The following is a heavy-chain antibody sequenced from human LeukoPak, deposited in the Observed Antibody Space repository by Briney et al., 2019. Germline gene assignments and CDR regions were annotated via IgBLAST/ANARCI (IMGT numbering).Heavy chain of an antibody. CDR3: ARDGFCTNGVCYRSSDY. D-gene: IGHD2-8*01. J-gene: IGHJ4*02. CDR2: VKQDGNEK. V-gene: IGHV3-7*01. CDR1: GFTFGSYW. Sequence: GGSLRLSCAASGFTFGSYWMSWVRQAPGKGLEGVASVKQDGNEKYYVDSVKGRFTISRDNAQNSLPLQMNSLRAEDTALYYCARDGFCTNGVCYRSSDYWGQGTLVTVSS.